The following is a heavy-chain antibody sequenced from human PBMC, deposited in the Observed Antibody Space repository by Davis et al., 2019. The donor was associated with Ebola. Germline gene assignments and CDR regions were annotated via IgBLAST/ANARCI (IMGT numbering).Heavy chain of an antibody. J-gene: IGHJ6*02. CDR2: INPNSGGT. Sequence: AASVKVSCKASGYTFTGYYMHWVRQAPGQGLEWMGWINPNSGGTNYAQKFQGRVTMTRDTSISTAYMELSRLRSDDTAVYYCARLTWFGSGAIGIPSYYYGMDVWGQGTTVTVSS. D-gene: IGHD3-10*01. CDR3: ARLTWFGSGAIGIPSYYYGMDV. V-gene: IGHV1-2*02. CDR1: GYTFTGYY.